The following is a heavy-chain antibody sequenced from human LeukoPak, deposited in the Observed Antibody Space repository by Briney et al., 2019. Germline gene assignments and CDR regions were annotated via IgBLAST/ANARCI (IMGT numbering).Heavy chain of an antibody. CDR3: ARAYYDILTGFDY. Sequence: SSVKVSXKASGGTFSSYAISWVRQAPGQGLEWMGGIIPIFGTANYAQKFQGRVTITTDESTSTAYMELSSLRSEDTAVYYYARAYYDILTGFDYWGQGTLVTVSS. CDR1: GGTFSSYA. J-gene: IGHJ4*02. D-gene: IGHD3-9*01. CDR2: IIPIFGTA. V-gene: IGHV1-69*05.